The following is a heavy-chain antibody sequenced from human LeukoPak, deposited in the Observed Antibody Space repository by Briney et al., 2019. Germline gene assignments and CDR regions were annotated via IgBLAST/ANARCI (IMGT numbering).Heavy chain of an antibody. CDR3: AKRVGGTHEL. CDR1: GFTFSNYV. CDR2: IGGYGRGT. D-gene: IGHD1-26*01. Sequence: PGGSLRLSCAASGFTFSNYVMTLVRQAPGKGLELVSAIGGYGRGTDYADSGKARFTISRDNSKNTVYLQMNSLRAGDTALYYCAKRVGGTHELWGLGTLVIVSS. J-gene: IGHJ4*02. V-gene: IGHV3-23*01.